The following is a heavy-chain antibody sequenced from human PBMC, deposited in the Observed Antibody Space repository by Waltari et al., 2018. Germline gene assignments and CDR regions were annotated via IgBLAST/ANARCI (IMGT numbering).Heavy chain of an antibody. CDR2: IIPILGIA. J-gene: IGHJ4*02. Sequence: QVQLVQSGAEVQTPGSSVKVSCKASGGTFSSYPISGVRQAPGQGLEWMGRIIPILGIANYAHKFQGRLTITADKSTSTAYMELSSLRSEGTAVYYWAREEGYSSGSSPPHPDYWGQGTLVTVSS. D-gene: IGHD6-19*01. V-gene: IGHV1-69*04. CDR1: GGTFSSYP. CDR3: AREEGYSSGSSPPHPDY.